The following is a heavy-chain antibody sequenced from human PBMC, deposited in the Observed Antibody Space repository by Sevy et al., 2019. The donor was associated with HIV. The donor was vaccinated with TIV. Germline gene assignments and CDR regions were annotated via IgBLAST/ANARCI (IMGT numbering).Heavy chain of an antibody. CDR1: GFTFSSYS. D-gene: IGHD3-22*01. V-gene: IGHV3-21*01. J-gene: IGHJ3*02. CDR2: ISSSSSYI. Sequence: GGSLRLSCAASGFTFSSYSMNWVRQAPGKGLEWVSSISSSSSYIYYADSVKGRFTISRDNAKNSLYLQMNSLRAEDTAVYYCARDRVPSYYYDSSDYRLDAFDIWGQGTMVTVSS. CDR3: ARDRVPSYYYDSSDYRLDAFDI.